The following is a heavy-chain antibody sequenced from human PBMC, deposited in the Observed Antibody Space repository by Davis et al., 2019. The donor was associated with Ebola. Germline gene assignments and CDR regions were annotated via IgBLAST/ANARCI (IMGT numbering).Heavy chain of an antibody. V-gene: IGHV6-1*01. CDR2: TYYRSKWYT. D-gene: IGHD3-10*01. CDR1: GDRVPSNSAA. Sequence: HSQTLSLTCAISGDRVPSNSAAWNWIRQSPSRGLEWLGRTYYRSKWYTDYAVSVKSRITINPDTSKNQFYLQLNSVTPEDTAVYYCARYYYGSGSAIDYWGQGTLVTVSS. CDR3: ARYYYGSGSAIDY. J-gene: IGHJ4*02.